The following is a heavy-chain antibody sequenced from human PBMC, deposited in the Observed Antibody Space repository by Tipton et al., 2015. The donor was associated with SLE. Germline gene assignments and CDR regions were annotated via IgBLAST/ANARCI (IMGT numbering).Heavy chain of an antibody. D-gene: IGHD1-7*01. J-gene: IGHJ4*02. Sequence: TLSLTCTVSGGSITTYYWSWIRQPPGKGLEWIGYIFSSESTNYNPSVKSRVTISVDTSKNQFSLKLSSVTATDTAVYYCARGNWNYQSYWGQGTLVTVSS. CDR2: IFSSEST. V-gene: IGHV4-59*08. CDR1: GGSITTYY. CDR3: ARGNWNYQSY.